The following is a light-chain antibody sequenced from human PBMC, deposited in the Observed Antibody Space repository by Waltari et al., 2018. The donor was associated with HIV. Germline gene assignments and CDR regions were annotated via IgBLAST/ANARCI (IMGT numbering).Light chain of an antibody. CDR3: QQYNNGHT. Sequence: ETVMTQSPATLSVSPGERATISCRASKSVSNNLAWYQQTPDQPPRLLIYGASTMAAGIPARVSGSGSTTDFTLTITILQSEDAALYYYQQYNNGHTFGQGTKLEIK. CDR1: KSVSNN. J-gene: IGKJ2*01. V-gene: IGKV3-15*01. CDR2: GAS.